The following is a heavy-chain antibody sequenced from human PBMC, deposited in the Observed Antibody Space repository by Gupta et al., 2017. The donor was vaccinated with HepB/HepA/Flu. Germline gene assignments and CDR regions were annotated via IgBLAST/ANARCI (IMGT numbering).Heavy chain of an antibody. D-gene: IGHD3-3*01. J-gene: IGHJ4*02. CDR3: TRDGMTDYDFWSGYYRFDY. Sequence: EVQLVESGGGLVKPGRSLRLSCTASGFTFGDYAMSWFRQAPGKGLEWVGFIRSKAYGGTTEYAASVKGRFTISRDDSKSIAYLQMNSLKTEDTAVYYCTRDGMTDYDFWSGYYRFDYWGQGTLVTVSS. V-gene: IGHV3-49*05. CDR2: IRSKAYGGTT. CDR1: GFTFGDYA.